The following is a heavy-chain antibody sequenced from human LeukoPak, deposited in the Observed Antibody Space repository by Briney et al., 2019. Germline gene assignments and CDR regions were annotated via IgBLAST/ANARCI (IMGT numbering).Heavy chain of an antibody. D-gene: IGHD7-27*01. Sequence: PGGSLRLSCAASGFTFSNAWMSWIRQPPGKGLEWIGYIYYSGSTNYNPSLKSRVTISVDTSKNQFSLKLSSVTAADTAVYYCARDLYPRGWGNAFDIWGQGTMVTVSS. V-gene: IGHV4-59*01. J-gene: IGHJ3*02. CDR2: IYYSGST. CDR1: GFTFSNAW. CDR3: ARDLYPRGWGNAFDI.